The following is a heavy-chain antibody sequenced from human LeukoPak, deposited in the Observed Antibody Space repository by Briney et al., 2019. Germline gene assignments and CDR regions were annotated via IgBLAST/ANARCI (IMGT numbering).Heavy chain of an antibody. V-gene: IGHV3-23*01. D-gene: IGHD3-22*01. Sequence: DSVKGRFTISRDNSKNTLYLQMNSLRAEDTAVYYCAKKEGYYDSSGYYPGAFDFWGQGTMVTVSS. J-gene: IGHJ3*01. CDR3: AKKEGYYDSSGYYPGAFDF.